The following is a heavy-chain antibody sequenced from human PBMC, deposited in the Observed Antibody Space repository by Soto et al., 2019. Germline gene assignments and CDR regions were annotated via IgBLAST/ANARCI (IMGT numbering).Heavy chain of an antibody. CDR1: GFSLSTSGVG. CDR2: IYWDDDK. CDR3: AHRPSYCSGGSCYSGFDY. J-gene: IGHJ4*02. Sequence: QITLKESGPTLVKPTQTLTLTCTFSGFSLSTSGVGVGWIRQPPGKALEWLALIYWDDDKRYSPSLKSRLTITKDTSTNQVVLTMTNMDPVDTATYYCAHRPSYCSGGSCYSGFDYWGQGTLVTVSS. D-gene: IGHD2-15*01. V-gene: IGHV2-5*02.